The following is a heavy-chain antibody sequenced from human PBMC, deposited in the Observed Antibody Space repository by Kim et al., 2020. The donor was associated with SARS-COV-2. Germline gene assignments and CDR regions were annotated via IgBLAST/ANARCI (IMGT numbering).Heavy chain of an antibody. V-gene: IGHV3-23*01. CDR1: GFTFSSYA. CDR3: ANRYCSGIRCYDFGYFQR. D-gene: IGHD2-2*01. CDR2: ISDSGGST. J-gene: IGHJ1*01. Sequence: GGSLRLSCAASGFTFSSYAMSWVRQAPGKGLEWVSAISDSGGSTYYADSVKGRFTISRDNSKNTLYLQMSSLRAEDTAVYYCANRYCSGIRCYDFGYFQRWGQGTLVTVSS.